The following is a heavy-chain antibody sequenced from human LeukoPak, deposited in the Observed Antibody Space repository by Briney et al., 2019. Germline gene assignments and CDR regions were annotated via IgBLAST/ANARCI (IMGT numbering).Heavy chain of an antibody. CDR2: ISRSSSII. CDR3: ARAKRNAFDI. J-gene: IGHJ3*02. Sequence: GGSLRLSCAASGFTLSNYSMNWVRQAPGKGLEWVSYISRSSSIIYYADSVKGRFAISRDNAKSSLYLQMNSLRAEDTAVYYCARAKRNAFDIWGQGTMVTVSS. V-gene: IGHV3-48*01. CDR1: GFTLSNYS.